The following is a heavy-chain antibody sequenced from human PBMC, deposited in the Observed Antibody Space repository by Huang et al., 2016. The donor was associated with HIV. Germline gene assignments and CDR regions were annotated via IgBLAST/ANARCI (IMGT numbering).Heavy chain of an antibody. CDR2: ISNDGSSK. Sequence: AASGFTFDNVAMHWVRQAPSKGLEWMAVISNDGSSKYYPDSVKGRFTISRDNSKNTLHLQMNSLRTEDTAVYYCARGVTGTTFYYYNMDVWGKGTTVIVSS. CDR1: GFTFDNVA. J-gene: IGHJ6*04. V-gene: IGHV3-30-3*01. CDR3: ARGVTGTTFYYYNMDV. D-gene: IGHD1-20*01.